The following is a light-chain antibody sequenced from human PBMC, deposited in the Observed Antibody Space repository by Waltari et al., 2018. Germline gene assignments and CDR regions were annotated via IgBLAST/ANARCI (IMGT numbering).Light chain of an antibody. J-gene: IGKJ2*01. V-gene: IGKV1-5*03. CDR3: QHYNSYPYT. Sequence: DIQMTQSPSTLSASVGDRVTITWRASQSISSRLAWYQQKPGKAPNLLIYKASTLESGVPSRFSGSGSGTEFTLTISSLQPVDFTTYYCQHYNSYPYTFGQGTKLEIK. CDR2: KAS. CDR1: QSISSR.